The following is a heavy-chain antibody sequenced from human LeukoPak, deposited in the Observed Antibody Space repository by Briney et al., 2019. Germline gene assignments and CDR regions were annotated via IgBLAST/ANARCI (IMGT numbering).Heavy chain of an antibody. D-gene: IGHD2-2*01. V-gene: IGHV1-69*13. CDR3: ARPYCSSTSCYGDYYYGMDV. CDR2: IIPIFGTA. CDR1: AYTFANYA. J-gene: IGHJ6*02. Sequence: HVASVKVSCKASAYTFANYAISWLRQAPGQGLEWMGGIIPIFGTANYAQKFQGRVTITADESTSTAYMELSSLRSEDTAVYYCARPYCSSTSCYGDYYYGMDVWGQGTTVTVSS.